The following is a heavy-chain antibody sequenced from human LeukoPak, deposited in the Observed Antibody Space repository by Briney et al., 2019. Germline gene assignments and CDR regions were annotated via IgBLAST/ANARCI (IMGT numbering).Heavy chain of an antibody. CDR2: ISSSSSYI. V-gene: IGHV3-21*04. CDR3: ARESGWSFDY. Sequence: GGSLRLSCAASGFTFSSYAMSWVRQAPGKGLEWVSSISSSSSYIYYADSVKGRFTISRDNAKNSLYLQMNSLRAEDTAVYYCARESGWSFDYWGQGTLVTVSS. CDR1: GFTFSSYA. J-gene: IGHJ4*02. D-gene: IGHD6-19*01.